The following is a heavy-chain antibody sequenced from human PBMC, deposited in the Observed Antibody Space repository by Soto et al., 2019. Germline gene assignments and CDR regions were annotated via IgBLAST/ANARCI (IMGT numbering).Heavy chain of an antibody. CDR1: GGSVSSGSYY. CDR2: IYYSGSP. J-gene: IGHJ4*02. CDR3: ARGYSNELYFDY. Sequence: QVQLQESGPGLVKPSETLSLTCTVSGGSVSSGSYYWSWIRQPPGKGLEWIGYIYYSGSPNYNPSLKSRVTISVDTSKNQFSLKLSSVTAADTAVYYCARGYSNELYFDYWGQGTLVTVSS. V-gene: IGHV4-61*01. D-gene: IGHD6-13*01.